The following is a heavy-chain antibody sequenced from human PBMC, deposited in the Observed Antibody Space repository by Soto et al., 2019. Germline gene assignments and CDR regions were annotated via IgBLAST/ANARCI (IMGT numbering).Heavy chain of an antibody. CDR1: GFTFGRYS. D-gene: IGHD2-2*01. V-gene: IGHV3-21*01. Sequence: PEVSLRLSCSASGFTFGRYSMKWFRQAPGKGLEWVSSVSSSSSHIYYADSVKGRFTISRDNADNSLYLQMNSLRADDTAVYFCARGSVDYFVVVPAAVDLRAKGNTVTV. CDR2: VSSSSSHI. J-gene: IGHJ6*03. CDR3: ARGSVDYFVVVPAAVDL.